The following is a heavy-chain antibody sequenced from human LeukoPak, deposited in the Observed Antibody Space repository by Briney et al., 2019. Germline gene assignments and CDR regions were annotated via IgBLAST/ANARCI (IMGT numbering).Heavy chain of an antibody. V-gene: IGHV3-33*01. J-gene: IGHJ5*02. Sequence: GGSLRLSCAASGFTFSSYGMHWVRQAPGKGLEWVAVIWYDGSNKYYADSVKGRFTISRDNSKNTLYLQMNSLRAEDTAVYYCAREGSSSWYVGWFDPWGQGTLVTVSS. CDR2: IWYDGSNK. CDR1: GFTFSSYG. D-gene: IGHD6-13*01. CDR3: AREGSSSWYVGWFDP.